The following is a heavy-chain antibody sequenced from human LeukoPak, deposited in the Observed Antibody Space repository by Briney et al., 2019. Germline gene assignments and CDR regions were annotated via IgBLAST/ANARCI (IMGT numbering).Heavy chain of an antibody. CDR2: IYSGGST. V-gene: IGHV3-53*01. D-gene: IGHD3-10*01. CDR1: GFTVSSNY. Sequence: PGGSLRLSCAASGFTVSSNYMSWVRQAPGKGLGWVSVIYSGGSTYYADSVKGRFTISRDNSKNTLYLQMNSLRAEDTAVYYCARAPGALNRDFDYWGQGTLVTVSS. J-gene: IGHJ4*02. CDR3: ARAPGALNRDFDY.